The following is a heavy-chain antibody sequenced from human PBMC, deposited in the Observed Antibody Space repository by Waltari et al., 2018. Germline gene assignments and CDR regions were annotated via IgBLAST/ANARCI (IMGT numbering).Heavy chain of an antibody. CDR2: LSPIFVTA. J-gene: IGHJ4*02. Sequence: QVQLVQSGAEVKKPGSSVKVSCKASGGTFSSYAISWVRQAPGQGLEWMGGLSPIFVTASYAQKFQGRVTMTEDTSTDTAYMELSSLRSEDTAVYYCATYGIAAAGFDYWGQGTLVTVSS. D-gene: IGHD6-13*01. CDR1: GGTFSSYA. V-gene: IGHV1-69*14. CDR3: ATYGIAAAGFDY.